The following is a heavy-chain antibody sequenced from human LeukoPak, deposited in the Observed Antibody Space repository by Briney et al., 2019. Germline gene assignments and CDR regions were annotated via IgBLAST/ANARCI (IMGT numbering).Heavy chain of an antibody. Sequence: GGSLRLSCAASGFTFSVNSMNWVRQAPGKGLEWVSSISSSSSYIYYADSVKGRFTISRDNSKNTLYLQMNSLRAEDTAVYYCAKEGLCIATSCFADYWGQGTLVTVSS. CDR3: AKEGLCIATSCFADY. J-gene: IGHJ4*02. CDR2: ISSSSSYI. D-gene: IGHD5-12*01. CDR1: GFTFSVNS. V-gene: IGHV3-21*01.